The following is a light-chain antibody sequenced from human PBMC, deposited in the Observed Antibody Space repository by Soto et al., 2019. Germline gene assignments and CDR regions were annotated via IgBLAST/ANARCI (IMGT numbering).Light chain of an antibody. V-gene: IGLV2-23*01. CDR1: SRDLETYSL. CDR3: CSYAGSGTDNYV. J-gene: IGLJ1*01. CDR2: EGI. Sequence: QSALTQPASVSGSPGQSITMPCTGTSRDLETYSLVSWYQHYPGKAPKLMIYEGIKRPSGVSNRFSGSKSGNTAFLTISGLQAEDEADYYCCSYAGSGTDNYVFGSGTKVTVL.